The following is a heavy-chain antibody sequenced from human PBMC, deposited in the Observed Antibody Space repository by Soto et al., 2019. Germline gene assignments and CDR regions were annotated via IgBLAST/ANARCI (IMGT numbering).Heavy chain of an antibody. Sequence: GESLKISCKGSGYSFTSYWIGWVRQMPGKGLEWMGIIYPGDSDTRYSPSFQGQVTISADKSISTAYLQWSSLKASDTAMYYCARLDTRQLLLHHYYYYMDVWGKGTTVTVSS. CDR2: IYPGDSDT. CDR1: GYSFTSYW. V-gene: IGHV5-51*01. CDR3: ARLDTRQLLLHHYYYYMDV. D-gene: IGHD2-2*01. J-gene: IGHJ6*03.